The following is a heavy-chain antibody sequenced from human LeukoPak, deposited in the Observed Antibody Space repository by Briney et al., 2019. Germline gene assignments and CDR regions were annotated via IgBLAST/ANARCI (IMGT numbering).Heavy chain of an antibody. V-gene: IGHV3-23*01. CDR2: ISGSGGST. CDR1: GFTFSSYA. Sequence: PGGSLRLSCAASGFTFSSYAMGWVRQAPGKGLEWVSAISGSGGSTYYADSVKGRFTISRDNSKNTLYLQMNSLRAEDTAVYYCAKDLGWLVLLGYWGQGTLVTVSS. CDR3: AKDLGWLVLLGY. D-gene: IGHD6-19*01. J-gene: IGHJ4*02.